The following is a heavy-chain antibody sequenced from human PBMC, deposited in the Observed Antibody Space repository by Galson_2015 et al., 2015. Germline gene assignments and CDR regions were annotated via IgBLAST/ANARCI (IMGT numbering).Heavy chain of an antibody. J-gene: IGHJ4*02. V-gene: IGHV5-51*01. D-gene: IGHD6-19*01. CDR1: GYNFATYW. Sequence: QSGAEVKKPGESLQISCQGSGYNFATYWVAWVRQVPGGALEWMGLIYPGDSQTRYSPSFQGHVSISVDESINTAYLQWSSLKASDTAIHYCARQRYDSGWFSDWWGQGTLVTVSS. CDR3: ARQRYDSGWFSDW. CDR2: IYPGDSQT.